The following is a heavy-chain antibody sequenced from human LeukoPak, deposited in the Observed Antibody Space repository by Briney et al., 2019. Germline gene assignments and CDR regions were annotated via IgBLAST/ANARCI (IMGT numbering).Heavy chain of an antibody. Sequence: GGSLRLSCAACVFTFSSYGMHWVRQAPGKGLVWVSRINSDGSSTNYADSVKGRFTISRDNAKNTLYLQMNSLRAEDTAVYYCARGDASTFAYWGQGTLVTVSS. CDR2: INSDGSST. CDR3: ARGDASTFAY. CDR1: VFTFSSYG. V-gene: IGHV3-74*01. J-gene: IGHJ4*02. D-gene: IGHD3-16*01.